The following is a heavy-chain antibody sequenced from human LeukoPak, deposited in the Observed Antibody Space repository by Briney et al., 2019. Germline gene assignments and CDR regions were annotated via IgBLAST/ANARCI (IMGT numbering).Heavy chain of an antibody. CDR3: ARLSSTLYYSMDV. D-gene: IGHD6-6*01. CDR1: GGSISSYY. V-gene: IGHV4-59*08. CDR2: IQNSAIYRAKI. J-gene: IGHJ6*02. Sequence: SETLSPTCAVSGGSISSYYWTWIRQPPGKGLDGVGYIQNSAIYRAKIKSNPSPQIPVPLSKDTSNNHVSLTVNSVTAADTAVYYCARLSSTLYYSMDVWGPGSAVTVSS.